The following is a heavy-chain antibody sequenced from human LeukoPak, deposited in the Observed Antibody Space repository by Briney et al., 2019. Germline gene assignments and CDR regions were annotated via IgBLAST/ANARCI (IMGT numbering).Heavy chain of an antibody. Sequence: ASVKVSCKASGYTFTGYYMHWVRQAPGQRREWVGLINPKSGVTNSAQKFQGRVTMTRDTSISTAYMELNRLRSDDTAVYFCARAGNYYDDTSGYYSFDYWGQGTLVTVSS. CDR1: GYTFTGYY. J-gene: IGHJ4*02. CDR2: INPKSGVT. D-gene: IGHD3-22*01. CDR3: ARAGNYYDDTSGYYSFDY. V-gene: IGHV1-2*02.